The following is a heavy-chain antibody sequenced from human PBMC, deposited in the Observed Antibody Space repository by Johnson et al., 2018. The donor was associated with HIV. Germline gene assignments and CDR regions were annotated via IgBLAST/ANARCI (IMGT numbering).Heavy chain of an antibody. D-gene: IGHD1-26*01. CDR2: LYSGGST. CDR1: GFTVSSNY. J-gene: IGHJ3*02. V-gene: IGHV3-66*02. CDR3: ARDRGWELLLGAFDI. Sequence: VQLVESGGGLVQPGGSLRLSCAASGFTVSSNYMNWVRQAPGKGLEWVSVLYSGGSTYYADFVKDRFIISRDNSTNTLDLQMNSLRAEDTAVYYCARDRGWELLLGAFDIWGQGTMVTVSS.